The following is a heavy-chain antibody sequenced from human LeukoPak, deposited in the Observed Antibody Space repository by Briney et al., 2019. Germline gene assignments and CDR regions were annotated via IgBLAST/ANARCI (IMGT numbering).Heavy chain of an antibody. V-gene: IGHV3-23*01. CDR1: GFTVSSNY. D-gene: IGHD6-13*01. CDR3: AKDRFLFSQQLVSDYFDY. Sequence: GGSLRLSCAASGFTVSSNYMSWVRQAPGKGLEWVSAISGSGGSTYYADSVKGRFTISRDNSKNTLYLQMNSLRAEDTAVYYCAKDRFLFSQQLVSDYFDYWGQGTLVTVSS. CDR2: ISGSGGST. J-gene: IGHJ4*02.